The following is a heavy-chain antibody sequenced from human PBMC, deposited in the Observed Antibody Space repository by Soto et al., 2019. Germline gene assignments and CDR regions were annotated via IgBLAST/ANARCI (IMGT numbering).Heavy chain of an antibody. Sequence: VQLLESGGGLVQPGGSLRLSCAASGFTFSSYAMHWVRQAPGKGLEWVAVISYDGSNKYYADSVKGRFTISRDNSKNTLYLQMNSLRAEDTAVYYCARARGYSYGYDLGRAGDYYYYGMDVWGQGTTVTVSS. V-gene: IGHV3-30-3*01. J-gene: IGHJ6*02. CDR2: ISYDGSNK. CDR1: GFTFSSYA. CDR3: ARARGYSYGYDLGRAGDYYYYGMDV. D-gene: IGHD5-18*01.